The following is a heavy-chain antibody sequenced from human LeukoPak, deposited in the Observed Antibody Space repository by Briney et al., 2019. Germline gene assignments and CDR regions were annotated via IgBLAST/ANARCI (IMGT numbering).Heavy chain of an antibody. CDR2: ISYDGSNK. D-gene: IGHD6-13*01. J-gene: IGHJ3*02. Sequence: GGSLRLSCAASGFTFSSYAMHWVRQAPGKGLEWVAVISYDGSNKYYADSVKGRFTISRDNAKNSLYLQMNSLRAEDTAVYYCASPSSSSDDAFDIWGQGTMVTVSS. V-gene: IGHV3-30-3*01. CDR1: GFTFSSYA. CDR3: ASPSSSSDDAFDI.